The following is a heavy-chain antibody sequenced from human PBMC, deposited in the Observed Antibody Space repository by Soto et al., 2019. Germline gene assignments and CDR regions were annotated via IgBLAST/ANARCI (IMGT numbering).Heavy chain of an antibody. Sequence: GGSLRLSCDASEFMFRMYLMSWVRQAPGKGLVWVSRINSDGSSTSYADSVKGRFTISRDNAKNTLYLQMNSLRAEDTAVYYCANLYGYWGQGTLVTVSS. CDR1: EFMFRMYL. CDR2: INSDGSST. J-gene: IGHJ4*02. CDR3: ANLYGY. V-gene: IGHV3-74*01. D-gene: IGHD2-8*01.